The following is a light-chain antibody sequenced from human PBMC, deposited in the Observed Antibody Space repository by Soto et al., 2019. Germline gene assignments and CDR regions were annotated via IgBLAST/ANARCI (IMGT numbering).Light chain of an antibody. CDR1: QTVSSSF. Sequence: VLTQSPGTLSLSPGDSATLSCRASQTVSSSFLAWYQQTTGQAPRLLIYAESSRATGIPDRFSGSGSGTDLNLTISRLEPEDFAVYYCQKYGNSPQTCGQGTKVDIK. V-gene: IGKV3-20*01. CDR2: AES. J-gene: IGKJ1*01. CDR3: QKYGNSPQT.